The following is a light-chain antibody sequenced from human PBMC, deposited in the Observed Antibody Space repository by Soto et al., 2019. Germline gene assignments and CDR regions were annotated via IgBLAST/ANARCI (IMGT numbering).Light chain of an antibody. V-gene: IGKV3-15*01. Sequence: EIVMTQSPATLSVSPGERVTLSCRASQDIRSSLAWYQQKPGQASRLLIYGASIRATGVPATFSGSGSGTEFTLSISSLQSEHLGVYYCQQDSSWPLTFGGGTKV. CDR2: GAS. CDR1: QDIRSS. CDR3: QQDSSWPLT. J-gene: IGKJ4*01.